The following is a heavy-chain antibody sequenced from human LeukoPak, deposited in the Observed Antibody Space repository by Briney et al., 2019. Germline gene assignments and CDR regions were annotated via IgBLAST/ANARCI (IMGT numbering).Heavy chain of an antibody. CDR1: GYTFTGHH. Sequence: GASVKVSGKASGYTFTGHHMHWVRQAPGQGLEWMGWINPNSGGTNYAQKFQGRVTMTRGTSMSTAYMEVSRLRSDDTAIYYCARWRGYASDWSGPFDDWGQGTLVTVSS. J-gene: IGHJ4*02. V-gene: IGHV1-2*02. CDR2: INPNSGGT. D-gene: IGHD6-19*01. CDR3: ARWRGYASDWSGPFDD.